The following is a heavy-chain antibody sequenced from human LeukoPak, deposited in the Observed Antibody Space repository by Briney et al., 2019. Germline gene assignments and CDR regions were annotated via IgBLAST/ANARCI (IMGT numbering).Heavy chain of an antibody. Sequence: PGGSLRLSCAASGFTFSSYGMHWVRQAPGQGLEWVAVIWYDGTNKYYADSVKGRFTISRDNSKNTLYLQMNSLSAEDTAVYYCARRDGYDFDYWGQGTLVTVSS. D-gene: IGHD5-24*01. CDR3: ARRDGYDFDY. V-gene: IGHV3-33*01. CDR1: GFTFSSYG. CDR2: IWYDGTNK. J-gene: IGHJ4*02.